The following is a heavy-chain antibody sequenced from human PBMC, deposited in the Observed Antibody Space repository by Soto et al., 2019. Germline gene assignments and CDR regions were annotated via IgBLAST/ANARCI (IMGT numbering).Heavy chain of an antibody. CDR2: ISYDGSNK. CDR1: GFTFSSYA. Sequence: PGGSLRLSCAASGFTFSSYAMHWVRQAPGKGLEWVAVISYDGSNKYYADSVKGRFTISRDNSKNTLYLQMNSLRAEDTAVYYCARDHDSSGYYRFDYWGQGTLVTVS. D-gene: IGHD3-22*01. V-gene: IGHV3-30-3*01. CDR3: ARDHDSSGYYRFDY. J-gene: IGHJ4*02.